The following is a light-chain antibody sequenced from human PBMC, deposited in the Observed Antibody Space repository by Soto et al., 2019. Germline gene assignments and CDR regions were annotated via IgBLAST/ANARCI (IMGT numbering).Light chain of an antibody. V-gene: IGKV1-8*01. CDR2: AAS. CDR1: QGISSY. CDR3: QQYGSSPPYT. J-gene: IGKJ2*01. Sequence: AIRMTQSPSSFSASTGGRVTITCRASQGISSYLAWYQQKPGKAPKLLIYAASTLQSGVPSRFSGSGSGTDFTLTISCLQSEDFATYYCQQYGSSPPYTFGQGTKLEIK.